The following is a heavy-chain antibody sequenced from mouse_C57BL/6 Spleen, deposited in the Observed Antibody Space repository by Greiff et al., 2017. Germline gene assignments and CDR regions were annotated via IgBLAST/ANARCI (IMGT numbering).Heavy chain of an antibody. Sequence: EVKLVESGGGLVKPGGSLKLSCAASGFTFSDYGMHWVRQAPEKGLEWVAYISSGSSTIYYADTVKGRFPISRDNANNTLFLQMTSLRSEDTAMYYCARRSSNGARDYWGQGTSVTVSS. CDR1: GFTFSDYG. V-gene: IGHV5-17*01. J-gene: IGHJ4*01. CDR3: ARRSSNGARDY. CDR2: ISSGSSTI. D-gene: IGHD2-5*01.